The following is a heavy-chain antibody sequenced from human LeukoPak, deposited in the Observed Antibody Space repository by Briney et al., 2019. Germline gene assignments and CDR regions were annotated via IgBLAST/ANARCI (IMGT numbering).Heavy chain of an antibody. D-gene: IGHD1-26*01. J-gene: IGHJ4*02. CDR2: FSGSSGST. V-gene: IGHV3-23*01. Sequence: GGSLRLSCAASGFTFSSSAMSWVRLAAGKRLEWLSTFSGSSGSTYYADSVKGRFTISRDTSKNTLYLEMNSLRAEDTAVYYCAKPFRGLRIDYFDSWGQGTLVTVSS. CDR3: AKPFRGLRIDYFDS. CDR1: GFTFSSSA.